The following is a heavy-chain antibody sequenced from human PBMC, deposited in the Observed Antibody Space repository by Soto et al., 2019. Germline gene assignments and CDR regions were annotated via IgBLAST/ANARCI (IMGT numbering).Heavy chain of an antibody. CDR1: GYSFSNYW. CDR2: IYPGNFDI. J-gene: IGHJ6*01. Sequence: GESLKISCKGSGYSFSNYWIGWVRQMPGKGLEWMGIIYPGNFDIRYSPSFQGQVTISADKSISTAYLQWSSLKASDTAMYYCGRHPYGDYDIMDVWGQGTMVTLSS. CDR3: GRHPYGDYDIMDV. V-gene: IGHV5-51*01. D-gene: IGHD4-17*01.